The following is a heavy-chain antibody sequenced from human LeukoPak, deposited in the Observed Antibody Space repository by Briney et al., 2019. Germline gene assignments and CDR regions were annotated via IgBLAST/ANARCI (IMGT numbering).Heavy chain of an antibody. CDR3: ARGLDCRSTSCYLDN. J-gene: IGHJ4*01. Sequence: GGSLRLSCAASGFTFSSYWMSWVRQAPGKGLEWVANIKQDGSEKFYVDSVKGRFTISRDNAKNSLDLQINSLGAEDTAVYYCARGLDCRSTSCYLDNWGHRTLVTVSS. CDR2: IKQDGSEK. CDR1: GFTFSSYW. D-gene: IGHD2-2*01. V-gene: IGHV3-7*01.